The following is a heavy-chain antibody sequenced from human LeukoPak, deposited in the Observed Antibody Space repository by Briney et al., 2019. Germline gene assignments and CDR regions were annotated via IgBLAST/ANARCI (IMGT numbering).Heavy chain of an antibody. CDR2: ISYDGSNK. Sequence: GGSLRLSCAASGFTFSSYAMHWVRQAPGKGLEWVAVISYDGSNKYYADSVKGRFTISRDNSKNTLFLQMNSLRVEDTAPYYCAKSVAIYFYYGLDVWGQGTTVTVSS. V-gene: IGHV3-30*04. CDR1: GFTFSSYA. CDR3: AKSVAIYFYYGLDV. D-gene: IGHD3-3*01. J-gene: IGHJ6*02.